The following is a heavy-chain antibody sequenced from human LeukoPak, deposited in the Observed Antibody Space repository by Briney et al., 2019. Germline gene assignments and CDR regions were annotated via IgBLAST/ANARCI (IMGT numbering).Heavy chain of an antibody. CDR1: GGSISSSSYY. D-gene: IGHD6-19*01. CDR2: IYYSGST. V-gene: IGHV4-39*01. J-gene: IGHJ4*02. CDR3: ARHRGVYSSGWYSDFDY. Sequence: SETLSLTCTVSGGSISSSSYYWGWIRQPPGKGLEWIGSIYYSGSTDYTPSLKSRVTISIDTSKNQFSLKLSSVTAADTAVYYCARHRGVYSSGWYSDFDYWGQGTLVTVSS.